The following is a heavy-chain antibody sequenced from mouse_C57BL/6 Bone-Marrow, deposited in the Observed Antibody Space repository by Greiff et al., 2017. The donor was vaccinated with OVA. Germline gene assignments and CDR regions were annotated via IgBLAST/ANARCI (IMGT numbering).Heavy chain of an antibody. V-gene: IGHV1-81*01. CDR3: AREKILPFDV. J-gene: IGHJ1*03. CDR1: GYTFTSYG. D-gene: IGHD1-1*01. Sequence: QVQLKQSGAELARPGASVKLSCKASGYTFTSYGISWVKQRPGQGLEWIGEIYPRSGNTYYNEKFKGKATLTADKSSSTAYMELRSLTSEDSAVYFCAREKILPFDVWGTGTTVTVSS. CDR2: IYPRSGNT.